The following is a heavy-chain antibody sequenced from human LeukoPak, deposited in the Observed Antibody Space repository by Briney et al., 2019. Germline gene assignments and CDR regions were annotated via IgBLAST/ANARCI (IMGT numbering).Heavy chain of an antibody. Sequence: GGSLRLSCAASGFTLSNHWLTWVRQAPGKRPQWVAHINPSGSETAFLDSVRGRFTISRDGYLQVNTLRVEDTAVYHCARGHYGLDVWGQGTTVTVSS. J-gene: IGHJ6*02. CDR2: INPSGSET. V-gene: IGHV3-7*01. CDR1: GFTLSNHW. CDR3: ARGHYGLDV.